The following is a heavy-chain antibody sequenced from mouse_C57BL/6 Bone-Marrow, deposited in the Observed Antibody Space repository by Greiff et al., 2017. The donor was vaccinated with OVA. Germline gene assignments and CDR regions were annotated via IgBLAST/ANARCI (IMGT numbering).Heavy chain of an antibody. CDR3: AKGDYYGSSYEDYDV. Sequence: QVQLQQSGAELARPGASVKLSCKASGYTFTSYGISWVKQRTGQGLEWIGEIYPRSGNTYYNEKFKGKATLTADKSSSTAYMELRSLTSEDSAVYFCAKGDYYGSSYEDYDVWGTGTTVTVSS. V-gene: IGHV1-81*01. D-gene: IGHD1-1*01. J-gene: IGHJ1*03. CDR2: IYPRSGNT. CDR1: GYTFTSYG.